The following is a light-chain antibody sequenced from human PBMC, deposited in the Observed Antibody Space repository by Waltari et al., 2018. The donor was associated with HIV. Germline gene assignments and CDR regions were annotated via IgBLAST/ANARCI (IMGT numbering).Light chain of an antibody. J-gene: IGLJ3*02. CDR3: GTWDSGLSAVV. Sequence: QSVLTQPPSVSAAPGQRVTISCSGSSSNLGSNDVSWYQQLPGPAPKLLIFDNYKGPSAIPVRFSGSNCGTSATLSITGRQTGDESDYYCGTWDSGLSAVVFGGETKLTVL. CDR2: DNY. CDR1: SSNLGSND. V-gene: IGLV1-51*01.